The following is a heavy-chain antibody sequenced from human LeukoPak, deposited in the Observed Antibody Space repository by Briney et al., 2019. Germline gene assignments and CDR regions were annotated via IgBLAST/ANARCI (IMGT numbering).Heavy chain of an antibody. Sequence: SETLSLTCSVSGYSITTDYWSWIRQPPGKGLEWIGYIYRLGNTDYNPSLKSRVTISVDTSKNQLSLNLSSVTAADTAVYYCAGRGQRYFRDWGQGTLVTVSS. CDR1: GYSITTDY. V-gene: IGHV4-4*08. CDR2: IYRLGNT. J-gene: IGHJ1*01. CDR3: AGRGQRYFRD.